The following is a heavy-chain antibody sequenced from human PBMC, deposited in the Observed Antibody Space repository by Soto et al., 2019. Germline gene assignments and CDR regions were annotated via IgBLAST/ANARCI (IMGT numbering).Heavy chain of an antibody. Sequence: SETMSLTNAVSFYSIITRYYLRWIRHTPGKWLELIGIIYHSGSTYYNPSLRSRVTISVDTSKNQFSLKLSSVTAADTAVYYCARDLSSGWTYYYYGMDVWGQGTTVTVSS. D-gene: IGHD6-19*01. CDR3: ARDLSSGWTYYYYGMDV. CDR2: IYHSGST. CDR1: FYSIITRYY. V-gene: IGHV4-38-2*02. J-gene: IGHJ6*02.